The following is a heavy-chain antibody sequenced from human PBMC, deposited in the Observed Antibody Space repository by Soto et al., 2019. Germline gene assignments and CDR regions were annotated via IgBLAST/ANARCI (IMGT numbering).Heavy chain of an antibody. CDR2: ISYDGSNK. CDR1: GFTFSSYA. CDR3: ARGEELLLAYYYYGMAV. J-gene: IGHJ6*02. V-gene: IGHV3-30-3*01. Sequence: QVQLVESGGGVVQPGRSLRLSCAASGFTFSSYAMHWVRQAPGKGLEWVAVISYDGSNKYYADSVKGRFTISRDNSKNTLYLQMNSLRAEDTAVSCCARGEELLLAYYYYGMAVWGQGTTVTVSS. D-gene: IGHD2-15*01.